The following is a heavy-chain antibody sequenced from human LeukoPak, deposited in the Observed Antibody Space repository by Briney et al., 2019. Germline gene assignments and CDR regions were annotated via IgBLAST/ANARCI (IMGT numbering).Heavy chain of an antibody. CDR1: GGSFSGYY. Sequence: PSETLSLTCAVYGGSFSGYYWSWIRQPPGKGLEWIGEINHSGSTNYNPSLKSRVTISVDTSKNQFSLKLSSVTAADTAVYYCARGDMPAFEYFQHWGQGTLVTVSS. V-gene: IGHV4-34*01. CDR3: ARGDMPAFEYFQH. CDR2: INHSGST. D-gene: IGHD2-2*01. J-gene: IGHJ1*01.